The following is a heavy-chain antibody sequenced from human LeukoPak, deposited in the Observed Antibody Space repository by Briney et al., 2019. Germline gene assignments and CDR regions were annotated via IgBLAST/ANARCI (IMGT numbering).Heavy chain of an antibody. CDR3: TTTVGVI. CDR2: IKSKTDGGTT. J-gene: IGHJ3*02. CDR1: GFTFSNAW. D-gene: IGHD3-10*01. Sequence: PGGSLRLSCAASGFTFSNAWMSWVRQAPGKGLEWVGSIKSKTDGGTTDYAAPVKGRFTISRDDSKNTLYLQMNSLKTEDTAVYYCTTTVGVIWGQGTMVTVSS. V-gene: IGHV3-15*01.